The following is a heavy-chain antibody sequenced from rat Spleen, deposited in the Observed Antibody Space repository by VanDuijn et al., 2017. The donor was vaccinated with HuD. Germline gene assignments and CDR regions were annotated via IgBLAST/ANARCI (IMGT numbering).Heavy chain of an antibody. CDR3: ARGEQGTWFAY. Sequence: QVQLKETGPGLVQPTQTLSITCTVSGFSLTSYFIQWIRQTPGKGLEWMGFIRSGGTTEYNSEFKSRLSISRDTSKNQVFLKMNSLKTEDTGIYFCARGEQGTWFAYWGQGTLVTVSS. CDR2: IRSGGTT. CDR1: GFSLTSYF. J-gene: IGHJ3*01. V-gene: IGHV2-65*01.